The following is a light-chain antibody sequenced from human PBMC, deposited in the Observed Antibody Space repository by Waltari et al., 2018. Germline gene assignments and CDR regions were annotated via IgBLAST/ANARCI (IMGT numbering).Light chain of an antibody. CDR2: DNN. J-gene: IGLJ2*01. V-gene: IGLV1-51*01. CDR3: GTWDNNLSAVV. CDR1: SSNIGSNY. Sequence: QSVLTQPPSVSAAPGQKVTISCFGSSSNIGSNYVSWYQQLPGKAPKLLIYDNNKGPSGIPDRFSGAKSGTSATLDITGLQTGDEADYYCGTWDNNLSAVVFGGGTKLTVL.